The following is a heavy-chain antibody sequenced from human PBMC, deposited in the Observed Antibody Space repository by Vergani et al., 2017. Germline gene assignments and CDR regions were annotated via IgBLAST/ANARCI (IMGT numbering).Heavy chain of an antibody. D-gene: IGHD2-15*01. Sequence: QVQLQESGPGLVKPSQTLSLTCTVSGGSISSGSYYWSWIRQPAGKGLEWIGRIYTSGSTNYNPSLKSRVTISVDTSKNQFSLKLSSVTAADTAVYYCARDHNQGRGVVVVAAPGAFDIWGQGTMVTVSS. V-gene: IGHV4-61*02. CDR3: ARDHNQGRGVVVVAAPGAFDI. CDR1: GGSISSGSYY. J-gene: IGHJ3*02. CDR2: IYTSGST.